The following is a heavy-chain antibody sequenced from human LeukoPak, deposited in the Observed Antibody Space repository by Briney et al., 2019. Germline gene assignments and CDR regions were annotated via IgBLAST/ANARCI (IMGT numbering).Heavy chain of an antibody. Sequence: GGSLRLSCAASGFTFDDYAMHWVRQAPGKGLEWVSGISWNSGSIDYADSVKGRFTISRDNAKNSLYLQMNSLRAEDTALHYCAKDARRYYYDSSGYHDYWGQGTLVTVSS. J-gene: IGHJ4*02. D-gene: IGHD3-22*01. CDR1: GFTFDDYA. CDR3: AKDARRYYYDSSGYHDY. CDR2: ISWNSGSI. V-gene: IGHV3-9*01.